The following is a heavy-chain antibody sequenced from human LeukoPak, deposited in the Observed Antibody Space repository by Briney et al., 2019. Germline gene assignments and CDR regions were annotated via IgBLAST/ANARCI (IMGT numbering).Heavy chain of an antibody. J-gene: IGHJ4*02. V-gene: IGHV1-69-2*01. D-gene: IGHD6-13*01. CDR1: GYTFTDYY. CDR3: AAWWGSWLYY. CDR2: VDPEDGET. Sequence: ASVKVSCKVSGYTFTDYYMHWVQQAPGKGLEWMGLVDPEDGETIYAEKFQGRVTITADTSTDTAYMELSSLRSEDTAVYYCAAWWGSWLYYWGQGTLVTVSS.